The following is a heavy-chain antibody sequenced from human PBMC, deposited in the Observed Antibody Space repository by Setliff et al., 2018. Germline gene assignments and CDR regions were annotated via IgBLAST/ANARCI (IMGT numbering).Heavy chain of an antibody. CDR3: THIAGGGNSPRHDY. J-gene: IGHJ4*02. D-gene: IGHD2-21*01. CDR2: IYWNDEK. CDR1: GFSLSTSLVG. V-gene: IGHV2-5*01. Sequence: PSQTLSLTCTFSGFSLSTSLVGVGWIRQPPGKALEWLALIYWNDEKRYSPSLKSRLTITKDTSKNQVVLTMTNMDPVDTATYYCTHIAGGGNSPRHDYWGQGTQVTVSS.